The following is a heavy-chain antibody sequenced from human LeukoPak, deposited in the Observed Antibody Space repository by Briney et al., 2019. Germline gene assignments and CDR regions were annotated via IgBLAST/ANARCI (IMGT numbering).Heavy chain of an antibody. D-gene: IGHD6-19*01. J-gene: IGHJ3*02. CDR1: GGSISSGSYY. V-gene: IGHV4-61*02. CDR3: ARVFYSSFFDI. CDR2: IYTSGST. Sequence: PSETLSLTCTVSGGSISSGSYYWSWIRRPAGEGLEWIGRIYTSGSTNYNPSLKSRVTISVDTSKNQFSLKLSSVTAADTAVYYCARVFYSSFFDIWGQGTMVTVSS.